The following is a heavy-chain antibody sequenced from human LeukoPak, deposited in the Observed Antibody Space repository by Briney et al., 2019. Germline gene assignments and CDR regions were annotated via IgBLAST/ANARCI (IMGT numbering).Heavy chain of an antibody. CDR1: GFTFSRYW. V-gene: IGHV3-7*01. D-gene: IGHD2-2*01. CDR3: ARAPIVAVPTRRPTYFDY. Sequence: GGSLRLSCTTSGFTFSRYWMSWVRQAPGKGLEWMANINQDAGEKYYVDSVKGRFTISRDNAKNSLYLQMNSLRAEDTAVYYCARAPIVAVPTRRPTYFDYWGQGTLVTVSS. CDR2: INQDAGEK. J-gene: IGHJ4*02.